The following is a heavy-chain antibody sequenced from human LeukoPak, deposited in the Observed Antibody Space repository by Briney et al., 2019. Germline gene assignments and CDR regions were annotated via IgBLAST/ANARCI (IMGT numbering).Heavy chain of an antibody. D-gene: IGHD1/OR15-1a*01. J-gene: IGHJ6*02. Sequence: GESLKISCKGSGYSFTSYWIGWVRQMPGKGVEWMGIIYPGDSDTRYSPSFQGQATISADKPISTAYLQWSSLKASDPPMYYCAIPGTGTRRVLDYYGMDVWGQGTTVTVSS. CDR1: GYSFTSYW. CDR3: AIPGTGTRRVLDYYGMDV. V-gene: IGHV5-51*01. CDR2: IYPGDSDT.